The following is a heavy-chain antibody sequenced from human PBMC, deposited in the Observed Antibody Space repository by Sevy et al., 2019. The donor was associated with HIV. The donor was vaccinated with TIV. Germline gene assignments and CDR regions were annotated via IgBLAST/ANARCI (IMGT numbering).Heavy chain of an antibody. CDR2: ITYDGSNQ. D-gene: IGHD4-17*01. J-gene: IGHJ5*01. CDR3: AKDHALTTLWVNNWFES. V-gene: IGHV3-30*18. Sequence: GGSLRLSCAASGFTFSSYGMHWVRQAPGKGLEWVAVITYDGSNQYYTDSVKGRFTMSRDDSKNTLYLQMNSLRAEDTAVYYCAKDHALTTLWVNNWFESWGQGTLVTVSS. CDR1: GFTFSSYG.